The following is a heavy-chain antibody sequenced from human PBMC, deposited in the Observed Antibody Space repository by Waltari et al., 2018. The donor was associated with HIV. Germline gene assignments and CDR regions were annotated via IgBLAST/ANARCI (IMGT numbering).Heavy chain of an antibody. CDR1: GFIFWDFA. V-gene: IGHV3-30*01. D-gene: IGHD2-15*01. CDR3: AREGIVAAPFDF. CDR2: ISRDGSSK. J-gene: IGHJ4*02. Sequence: QVQLVGSGGGLVQPGGALRLSCAASGFIFWDFAIHWVRKAPGKGLEWVAVISRDGSSKYYADSVQGRFTISRDNSKNSLHLHMNSLRPKDTAVYYCAREGIVAAPFDFWGLGTLVTVSS.